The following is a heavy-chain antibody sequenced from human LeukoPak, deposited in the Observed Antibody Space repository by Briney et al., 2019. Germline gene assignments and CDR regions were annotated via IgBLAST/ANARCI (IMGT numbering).Heavy chain of an antibody. CDR2: IYMSGST. D-gene: IGHD6-13*01. CDR1: VGSISSGNYY. CDR3: ARDWGIAAATPYYFDH. Sequence: SETLSLTCTVSVGSISSGNYYYSWIRQSAGKGMEWIGNIYMSGSTRYNPSLMSRVAMSVDASKNQFSLKISSATAADTAVYYCARDWGIAAATPYYFDHWGQGILVTVSS. V-gene: IGHV4-61*09. J-gene: IGHJ4*02.